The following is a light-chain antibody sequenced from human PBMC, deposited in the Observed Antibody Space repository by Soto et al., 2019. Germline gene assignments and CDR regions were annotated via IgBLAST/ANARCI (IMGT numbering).Light chain of an antibody. Sequence: VLTQSADTLSLSPGERATLSCRASQDVGKFLVWYHQKPGLSPSLVIYEASKRATDIPDRFSGSGSGTAFTLTINRLEPEDVGFYYCQQRNSRPLTFGGGTKVELK. CDR1: QDVGKF. CDR2: EAS. V-gene: IGKV3-11*01. CDR3: QQRNSRPLT. J-gene: IGKJ4*01.